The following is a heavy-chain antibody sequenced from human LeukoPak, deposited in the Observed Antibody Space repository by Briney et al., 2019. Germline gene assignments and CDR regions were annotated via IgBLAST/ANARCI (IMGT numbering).Heavy chain of an antibody. CDR3: ARWGTIFGVVTNNYFHY. D-gene: IGHD3-3*01. J-gene: IGHJ4*02. CDR2: IYTRAST. Sequence: SETLSLTCTVSGGSISSYYWSWVRQPAGRGLEWVGRIYTRASTNYTPSIKIRVTMSVDTSKSQFSLKLSSVTAADTAVYYCARWGTIFGVVTNNYFHYWGQGTLVTVSS. V-gene: IGHV4-4*07. CDR1: GGSISSYY.